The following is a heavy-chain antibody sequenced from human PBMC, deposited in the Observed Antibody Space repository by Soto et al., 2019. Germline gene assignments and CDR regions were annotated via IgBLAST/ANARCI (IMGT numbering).Heavy chain of an antibody. J-gene: IGHJ3*02. CDR3: ARDLNYDILTGYYNAFDI. CDR2: ISSSSSYI. V-gene: IGHV3-21*01. Sequence: LSLTCAASGFTFSSYSMNWVRQAPGKGLEWVSSISSSSSYIYYADSVKGRFTISRDNAKNSLYLQMNSLRAEDTAVYYCARDLNYDILTGYYNAFDIWGQGTMVTVSS. CDR1: GFTFSSYS. D-gene: IGHD3-9*01.